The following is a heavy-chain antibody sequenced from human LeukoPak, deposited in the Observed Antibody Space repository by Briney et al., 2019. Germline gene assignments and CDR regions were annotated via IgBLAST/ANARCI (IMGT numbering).Heavy chain of an antibody. CDR1: VFSFSENW. J-gene: IGHJ4*02. CDR3: ARDDHWGWDK. D-gene: IGHD7-27*01. Sequence: SGGSLRLSCAASVFSFSENWMSWVRQAPGKGPEWVANIRPDGNVAFHVDFVKGRFSISRDNAKNTLYLQMNGLRVEDTALYYCARDDHWGWDKWGRGTLVTVSS. CDR2: IRPDGNVA. V-gene: IGHV3-7*01.